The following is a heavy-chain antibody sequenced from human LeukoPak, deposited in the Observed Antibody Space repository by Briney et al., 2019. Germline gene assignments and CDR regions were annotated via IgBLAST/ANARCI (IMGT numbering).Heavy chain of an antibody. CDR3: ARHRSSWLIDY. CDR2: ITMNSVR. Sequence: GGSLRLSGSASGFSLSDYGMSWVRQAPGKGLEWVSYITMNSVRFYADSVKGRFTISRDNDKNSVYLQMNSLRAEDTAVYYCARHRSSWLIDYWGQGTLVTVSS. D-gene: IGHD6-6*01. J-gene: IGHJ4*02. CDR1: GFSLSDYG. V-gene: IGHV3-48*01.